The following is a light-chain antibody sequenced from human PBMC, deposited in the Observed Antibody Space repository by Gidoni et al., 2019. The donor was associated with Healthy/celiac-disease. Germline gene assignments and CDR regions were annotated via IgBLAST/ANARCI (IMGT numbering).Light chain of an antibody. CDR1: QSLLHSNGYNY. V-gene: IGKV2-28*01. Sequence: SPLSLPVTPGEPASISCRSSQSLLHSNGYNYLDWYLQKPGQSPQLLIYLGSNRASGVPDRFSGSGSGTDFTLKISRVEAEDVGVYYCMQALQTPTFXXXTKVEIK. J-gene: IGKJ1*01. CDR3: MQALQTPT. CDR2: LGS.